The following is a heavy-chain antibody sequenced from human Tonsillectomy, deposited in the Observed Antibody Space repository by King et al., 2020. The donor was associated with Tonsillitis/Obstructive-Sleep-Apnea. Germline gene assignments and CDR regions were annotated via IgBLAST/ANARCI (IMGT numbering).Heavy chain of an antibody. CDR3: VKGTTIPGTDY. J-gene: IGHJ4*02. V-gene: IGHV3-7*01. CDR2: IKEDGSET. Sequence: WMNWFRQAPGKGLEWVANIKEDGSETYYVGSVRGRFTISRDNANNSLSLQMNRLRAEDTAVYYCVKGTTIPGTDYWGAVTLVIVSS. CDR1: W. D-gene: IGHD2/OR15-2a*01.